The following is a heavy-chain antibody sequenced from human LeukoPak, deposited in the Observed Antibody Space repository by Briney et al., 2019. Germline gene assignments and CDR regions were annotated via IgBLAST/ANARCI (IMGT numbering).Heavy chain of an antibody. D-gene: IGHD2-8*01. Sequence: GGSLRLYCAASGFTFSSYAVSWVRQAPGKGLEWVSSISGSGGSTYSADSVKGRFTISRDNSKNTLYLQMNSLRAEDTALYYCAKDRSCTDDICHGDFDYWGQGTLVTVSS. J-gene: IGHJ4*02. V-gene: IGHV3-23*01. CDR1: GFTFSSYA. CDR2: ISGSGGST. CDR3: AKDRSCTDDICHGDFDY.